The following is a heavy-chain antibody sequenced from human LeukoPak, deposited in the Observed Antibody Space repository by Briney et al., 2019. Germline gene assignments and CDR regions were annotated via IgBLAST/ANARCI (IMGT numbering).Heavy chain of an antibody. Sequence: GRSLRLSCAASGFTFSSYGMHWVRQAPGKGLEWVAVIWYDGSNKYYADSVKGRFTISRDNSKNTLYLQMNSLRAEDTAVYCCAKDRYYYDSSGLFDYWGQGTLVTVSS. J-gene: IGHJ4*02. CDR2: IWYDGSNK. CDR1: GFTFSSYG. D-gene: IGHD3-22*01. CDR3: AKDRYYYDSSGLFDY. V-gene: IGHV3-33*06.